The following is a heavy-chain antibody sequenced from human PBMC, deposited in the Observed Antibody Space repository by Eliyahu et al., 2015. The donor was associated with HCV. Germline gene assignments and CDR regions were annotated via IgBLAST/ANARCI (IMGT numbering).Heavy chain of an antibody. D-gene: IGHD6-19*01. CDR2: IYHSGST. CDR3: ARGTIAVAGSRAFDI. CDR1: GGSISSSNW. V-gene: IGHV4-4*02. J-gene: IGHJ3*02. Sequence: QVQLQESGPGLVKPSGTLSLTCAVSGGSISSSNWWXWVRQPPGKGLXWIGEIYHSGSTNYNPSLKSRVTISVDKSKNQFSLKLSSVTAADTAVYYCARGTIAVAGSRAFDIWGQGTMVTVSS.